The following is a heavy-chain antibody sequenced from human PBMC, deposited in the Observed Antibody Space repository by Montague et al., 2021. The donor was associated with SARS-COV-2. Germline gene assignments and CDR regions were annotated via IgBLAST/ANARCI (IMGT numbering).Heavy chain of an antibody. D-gene: IGHD6-19*01. CDR3: ARGVLTVGGTSFDY. V-gene: IGHV4-34*01. CDR1: GGSFSGFY. J-gene: IGHJ4*02. Sequence: SETLSLTCAVSGGSFSGFYWTWIRQPPGKGLEWVGEIHHSGSATYNPSLETRVSMTVDTSKKEFSLRLYSVTGADTAVYFCARGVLTVGGTSFDYWGQGNLVTVSS. CDR2: IHHSGSA.